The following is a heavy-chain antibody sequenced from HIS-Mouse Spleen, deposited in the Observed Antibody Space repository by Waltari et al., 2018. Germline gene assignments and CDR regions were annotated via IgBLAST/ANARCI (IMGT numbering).Heavy chain of an antibody. CDR2: INHSGST. D-gene: IGHD6-13*01. Sequence: QVQLQQWGAGLLKPSETLSLTCAVYGGSFSGYYWSWIRQPPGKGLEWSGEINHSGSTNDNPSLKSRVTISVDTSKNQFSLKLSSVTAADTAVYYCARGLVLQLVLDYWGQGTLVTVSS. J-gene: IGHJ4*02. V-gene: IGHV4-34*01. CDR1: GGSFSGYY. CDR3: ARGLVLQLVLDY.